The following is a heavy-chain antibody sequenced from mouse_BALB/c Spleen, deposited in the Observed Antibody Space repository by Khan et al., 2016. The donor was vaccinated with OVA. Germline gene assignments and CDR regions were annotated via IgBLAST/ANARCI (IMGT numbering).Heavy chain of an antibody. Sequence: VQLKESGAEIVKPGASVKLSCTASGFNIQDTYIHWVNHRPEQGLEWMGRIDPANGDAQYDPTFQGRATITADSSSNTAYLQVSSLTSADTAVYYCANLYGNPFAYWGQGTLVTVSA. CDR3: ANLYGNPFAY. CDR2: IDPANGDA. CDR1: GFNIQDTY. J-gene: IGHJ3*01. D-gene: IGHD2-1*01. V-gene: IGHV14-3*02.